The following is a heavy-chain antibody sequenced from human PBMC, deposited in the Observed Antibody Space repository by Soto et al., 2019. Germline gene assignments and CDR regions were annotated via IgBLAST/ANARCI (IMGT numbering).Heavy chain of an antibody. CDR3: ARLIIAAAGTSGMDV. Sequence: SETLSLTCTVSGGSISNSSYYWRWIRQPLGKGLEWIGSIYYSGSTYYNPSLKSRVTISVDTSKNQFSLKLSSVTAADTAVYYCARLIIAAAGTSGMDVWGQGTTVT. J-gene: IGHJ6*02. V-gene: IGHV4-39*01. D-gene: IGHD6-13*01. CDR1: GGSISNSSYY. CDR2: IYYSGST.